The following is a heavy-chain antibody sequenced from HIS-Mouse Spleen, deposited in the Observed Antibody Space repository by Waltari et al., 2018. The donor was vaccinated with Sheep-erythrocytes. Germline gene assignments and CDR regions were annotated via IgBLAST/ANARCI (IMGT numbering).Heavy chain of an antibody. D-gene: IGHD6-19*01. CDR1: GCSISSYY. Sequence: QVQLQESGPGLVKPSETLSLTCTVSGCSISSYYWSWIRQPPGKGLEWIGYIYYSGSTNYNPSLTSRVTISVDTSKNQFSLKLSSVTAADTAVYYCALSVDLAGAFDIWGQGTMVTVSS. J-gene: IGHJ3*02. CDR2: IYYSGST. CDR3: ALSVDLAGAFDI. V-gene: IGHV4-59*12.